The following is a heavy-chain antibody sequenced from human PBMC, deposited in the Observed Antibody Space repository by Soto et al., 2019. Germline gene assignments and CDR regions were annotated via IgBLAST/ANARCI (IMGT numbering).Heavy chain of an antibody. CDR1: GYTFTSYG. D-gene: IGHD5-18*01. CDR3: ARTKDTAMDHIVY. CDR2: ISAYNGNT. J-gene: IGHJ4*02. Sequence: ASVKVSCKASGYTFTSYGISWVRQAPGQGPEWMGWISAYNGNTNYAQKLQVRVTMTTDTYTSTAYMELRSLRSDDTAVYYCARTKDTAMDHIVYWGQGTLVTVSS. V-gene: IGHV1-18*04.